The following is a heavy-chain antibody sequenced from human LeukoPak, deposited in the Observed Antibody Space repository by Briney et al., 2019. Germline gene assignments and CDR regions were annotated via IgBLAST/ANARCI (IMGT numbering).Heavy chain of an antibody. J-gene: IGHJ4*02. Sequence: GGSLRLSCAASGFTFSSYGMHWVRQAPGKGLEWVAVISYDGSNKYYADSVKGRFTISRDNSKNTLYLQMNSLRAEDTAVYYCARLSCSSTSCYAGEFWGQGTLVTVSS. CDR2: ISYDGSNK. D-gene: IGHD2-2*01. CDR1: GFTFSSYG. V-gene: IGHV3-30*03. CDR3: ARLSCSSTSCYAGEF.